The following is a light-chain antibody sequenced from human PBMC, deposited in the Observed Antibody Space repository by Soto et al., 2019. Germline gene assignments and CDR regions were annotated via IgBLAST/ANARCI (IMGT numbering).Light chain of an antibody. CDR3: ISYTSSNTLV. CDR2: EVS. CDR1: SSDVGAYTY. J-gene: IGLJ2*01. V-gene: IGLV2-14*01. Sequence: QSALTQPASVSGSPGQSITISFTGASSDVGAYTYVSWYQQHPGKAPKLMIFEVSDRPSGVSNRFSGSKSRNTASLTISGLQAEDEADYYCISYTSSNTLVFGGGSKLTVL.